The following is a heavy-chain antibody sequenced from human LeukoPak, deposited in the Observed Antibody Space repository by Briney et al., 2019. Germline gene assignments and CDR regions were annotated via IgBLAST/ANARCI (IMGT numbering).Heavy chain of an antibody. CDR2: IYPGDSDT. J-gene: IGHJ4*02. CDR3: ARGDTAYYFDY. Sequence: GESLKISCKASGYSFTTYWIGWVRQMPGKGLEWMGIIYPGDSDTKYSPSFQGQVTISADRSISTAYLQWSALKASDSAIYYCARGDTAYYFDYWGQGTLVIVSS. V-gene: IGHV5-51*01. CDR1: GYSFTTYW. D-gene: IGHD2-21*02.